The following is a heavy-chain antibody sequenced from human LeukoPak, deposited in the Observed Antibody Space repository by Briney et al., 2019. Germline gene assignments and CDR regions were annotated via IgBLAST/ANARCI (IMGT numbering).Heavy chain of an antibody. CDR1: GLTFSSYA. D-gene: IGHD6-13*01. Sequence: GGSVRLSCAASGLTFSSYAISWVRQAPGKGLEWVSAISGSGGSTYYADSVKGRFTISRDNSKNTLYLQMNSLRAEDTAVYYCAFPGIANPWGQGTLVTVSS. J-gene: IGHJ5*02. CDR3: AFPGIANP. V-gene: IGHV3-23*01. CDR2: ISGSGGST.